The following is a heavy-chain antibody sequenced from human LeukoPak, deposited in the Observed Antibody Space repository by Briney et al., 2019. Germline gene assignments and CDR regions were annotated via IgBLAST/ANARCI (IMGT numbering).Heavy chain of an antibody. CDR3: ARSIAAAATYYYGMDV. J-gene: IGHJ6*02. D-gene: IGHD6-13*01. CDR2: ISYDGSNK. CDR1: GFTFNSYA. Sequence: GGSLRLSCAASGFTFNSYAMHWVRQAPGKGLEWVAVISYDGSNKYYADSVKGRFTISRDNSKNTLYLQMNSLRAEDTAVYYCARSIAAAATYYYGMDVWGQGTTVTVSS. V-gene: IGHV3-30*04.